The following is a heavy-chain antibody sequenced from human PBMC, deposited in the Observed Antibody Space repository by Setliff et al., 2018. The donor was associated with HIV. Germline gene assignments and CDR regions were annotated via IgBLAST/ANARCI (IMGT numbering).Heavy chain of an antibody. CDR3: ARDYAYNWNSVMDA. CDR2: ITSSTYI. D-gene: IGHD1-7*01. J-gene: IGHJ6*03. Sequence: GGSLRLSCEASGFTFSYYSMNWVRQAPGKGLEWVSSITSSTYIYYADSVKGRFTISRDNAKNSLYLQMNSLRAEDTAVYYCARDYAYNWNSVMDAWGKGTTVTVSS. V-gene: IGHV3-21*01. CDR1: GFTFSYYS.